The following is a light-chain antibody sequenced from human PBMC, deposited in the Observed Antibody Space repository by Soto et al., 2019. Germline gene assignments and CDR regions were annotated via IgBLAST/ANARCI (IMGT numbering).Light chain of an antibody. CDR3: QQLNSYPLT. CDR1: QGISSS. J-gene: IGKJ5*01. V-gene: IGKV1-9*01. CDR2: AAS. Sequence: DIQLTQSPSFLSASVGDRVTITCRASQGISSSLAWYQQKPGKAPKLLIYAASTLQSGVPSRFSGSGFGTEFTLTISSLQPEDFATYYCQQLNSYPLTFGQGTRLEIK.